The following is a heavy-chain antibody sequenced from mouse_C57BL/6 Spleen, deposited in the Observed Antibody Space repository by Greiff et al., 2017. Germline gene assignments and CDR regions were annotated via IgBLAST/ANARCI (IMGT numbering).Heavy chain of an antibody. J-gene: IGHJ2*01. Sequence: EVQLQQSGPELVKPGASVKISCKASGYTFTDYYMNWVKQSHGKSLEWIGDINPNNGGTSYNQKFKGKATLTVDKTSSTAYMELRSLTSEDSAVYYCAGYYYGSMYYFGYWGQDTTLTVSS. CDR1: GYTFTDYY. CDR3: AGYYYGSMYYFGY. D-gene: IGHD1-1*01. CDR2: INPNNGGT. V-gene: IGHV1-26*01.